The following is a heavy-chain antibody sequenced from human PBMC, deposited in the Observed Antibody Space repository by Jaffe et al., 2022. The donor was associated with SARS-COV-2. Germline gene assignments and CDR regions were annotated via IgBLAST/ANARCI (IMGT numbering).Heavy chain of an antibody. J-gene: IGHJ4*02. Sequence: QVQLVESGGGVVQPGRSLRLSCAASGFTFSSYAMHWVRQAPGKGLEWVAVISYDGSNKYYADSVKGRFTISRDNSKNTLYLQMNSLRAEDTAVYYCARDGNGDYEGYFDYWGQGTLVTVSS. CDR1: GFTFSSYA. V-gene: IGHV3-30-3*01. D-gene: IGHD4-17*01. CDR2: ISYDGSNK. CDR3: ARDGNGDYEGYFDY.